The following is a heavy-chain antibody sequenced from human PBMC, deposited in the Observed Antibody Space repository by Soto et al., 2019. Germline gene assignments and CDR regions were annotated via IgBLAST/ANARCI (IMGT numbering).Heavy chain of an antibody. CDR3: ASFNWNYRQAHFDY. J-gene: IGHJ4*02. D-gene: IGHD1-7*01. CDR2: ISSSGNYI. V-gene: IGHV3-21*01. CDR1: GFTFSSYG. Sequence: GGSLRLSCAASGFTFSSYGMNWVRQAPGKGLEWVSSISSSGNYIYYADSVKGRFTISRDNAKNSLYLQMNSLRAEDTAVYYCASFNWNYRQAHFDYWGQGTLVTVSS.